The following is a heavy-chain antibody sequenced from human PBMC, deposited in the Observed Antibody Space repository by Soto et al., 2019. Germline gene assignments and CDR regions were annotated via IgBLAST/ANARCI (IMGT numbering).Heavy chain of an antibody. D-gene: IGHD3-3*01. CDR3: ARHDDFWSGYSDGWFDP. CDR1: GGSISSSSYY. V-gene: IGHV4-39*01. J-gene: IGHJ5*02. Sequence: SETLSLTCTVSGGSISSSSYYWGWIRQPPGKGLEWIGSIYYSGSTYYNPSLKSRVTISVDTSKNQFSLKLSSVTAADTAVYYCARHDDFWSGYSDGWFDPWGQGTLVTVSS. CDR2: IYYSGST.